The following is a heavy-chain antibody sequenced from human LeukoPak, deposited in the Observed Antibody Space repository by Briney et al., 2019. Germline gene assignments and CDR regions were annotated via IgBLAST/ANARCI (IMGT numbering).Heavy chain of an antibody. D-gene: IGHD3-10*01. V-gene: IGHV1-2*02. J-gene: IGHJ1*01. Sequence: ASVKVSCKASGYTFTGYYMHWVRQAPGQGLEWMGWINPNSGGTNYAQKFQGRVTMTRHTSISTAYIELSRLRSDDTAVYYCARDSSYGPGFQNWGQGTLVTVSS. CDR2: INPNSGGT. CDR3: ARDSSYGPGFQN. CDR1: GYTFTGYY.